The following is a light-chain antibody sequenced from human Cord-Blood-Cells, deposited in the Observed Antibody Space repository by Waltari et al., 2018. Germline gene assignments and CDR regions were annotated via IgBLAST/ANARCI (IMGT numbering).Light chain of an antibody. Sequence: SYEPTQPPSVAVSPGQTARNTCSGDALPKQYAYWYQQKPGQAPVLVIYKDSERPSGIPERFSGSSSGTTVTLTISGVQAEDEADYYCQSADSSGTYYVFGTGTKVTVL. CDR3: QSADSSGTYYV. CDR1: ALPKQY. CDR2: KDS. V-gene: IGLV3-25*03. J-gene: IGLJ1*01.